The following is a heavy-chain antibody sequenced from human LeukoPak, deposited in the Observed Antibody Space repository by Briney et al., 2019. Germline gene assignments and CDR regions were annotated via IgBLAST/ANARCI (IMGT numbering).Heavy chain of an antibody. Sequence: GGSLRLSCAASGFTFSGSAMHWVRQASGKGLEWVGRIRSKANGYTTAYGASVKGRFTISRDDSQRATYVQMNSLKIEDTAVYYCTRLAGGDAFDIWGPGTMVTVSS. CDR1: GFTFSGSA. V-gene: IGHV3-73*01. J-gene: IGHJ3*02. D-gene: IGHD2-15*01. CDR3: TRLAGGDAFDI. CDR2: IRSKANGYTT.